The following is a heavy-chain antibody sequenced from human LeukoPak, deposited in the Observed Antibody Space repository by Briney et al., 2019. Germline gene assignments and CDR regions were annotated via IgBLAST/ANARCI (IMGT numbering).Heavy chain of an antibody. V-gene: IGHV1-2*02. J-gene: IGHJ4*02. D-gene: IGHD4/OR15-4a*01. CDR3: ARPLLWWPQVGYFDY. Sequence: GASVKVSCKASGGTFSSYAISWVRQAPGQGLEWMGWINPNSGGTNYAQKFQGRVTMTRDTSISTAYMELSRLRSDDTAVYYCARPLLWWPQVGYFDYWGQGTLVTVSS. CDR1: GGTFSSYA. CDR2: INPNSGGT.